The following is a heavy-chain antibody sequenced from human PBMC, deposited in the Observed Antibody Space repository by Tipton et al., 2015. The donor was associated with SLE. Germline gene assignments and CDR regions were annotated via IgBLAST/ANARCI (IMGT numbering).Heavy chain of an antibody. CDR1: GGSISGHY. J-gene: IGHJ4*02. V-gene: IGHV4-59*08. Sequence: TLSLTCTVSGGSISGHYWSWIRQSPGRGLEWIGYISYSGSTNYNPSLKSRVTMSVDTSKNQFSLKLSSVTAADTAIYYCVRAGDCSGGSCYSGLDCWGQGTLVTVSS. CDR3: VRAGDCSGGSCYSGLDC. D-gene: IGHD2-15*01. CDR2: ISYSGST.